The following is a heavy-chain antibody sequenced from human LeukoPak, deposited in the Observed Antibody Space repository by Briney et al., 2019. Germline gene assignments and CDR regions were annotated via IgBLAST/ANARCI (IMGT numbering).Heavy chain of an antibody. J-gene: IGHJ5*02. Sequence: SSQTLSLTCTVSGGSISSGGYFWSWIRQHPGKGLEWIGYIYSSGGTYYNPSLRSRVTISADTSKIHFSLKLDSVSAADTAVYYCARTFAAGGTVWFDPWGQGTLVTVSS. V-gene: IGHV4-31*03. CDR1: GGSISSGGYF. D-gene: IGHD6-13*01. CDR2: IYSSGGT. CDR3: ARTFAAGGTVWFDP.